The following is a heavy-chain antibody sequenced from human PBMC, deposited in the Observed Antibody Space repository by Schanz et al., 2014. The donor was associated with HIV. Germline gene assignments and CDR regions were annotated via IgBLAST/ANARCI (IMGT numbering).Heavy chain of an antibody. CDR1: GGAFNSHT. CDR3: ARGAYSLNWFDP. D-gene: IGHD4-4*01. V-gene: IGHV1-2*02. Sequence: QVHLVQSGTEVKKPGSSVKVSCKASGGAFNSHTISWLRQAPGQGLEWMGWINPNSGGTNYAQKFQGRVTMTRDTSIRTAYMELSRLRHDDTAMYYCARGAYSLNWFDPWGQGTLVTVSS. J-gene: IGHJ5*02. CDR2: INPNSGGT.